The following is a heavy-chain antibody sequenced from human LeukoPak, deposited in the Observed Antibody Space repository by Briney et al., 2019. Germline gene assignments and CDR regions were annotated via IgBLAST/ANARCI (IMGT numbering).Heavy chain of an antibody. CDR3: ARDGSTQFDY. Sequence: SQTLSLTCTVSGGSISSGSYYWSWIRQPAGKGMEWIGRIYTSGSTNYNPSLKSRVTISVDTSKNQFSLKLSSVTAADTAVYYCARDGSTQFDYWGQGTLVTVSS. D-gene: IGHD1-1*01. CDR2: IYTSGST. J-gene: IGHJ4*02. V-gene: IGHV4-61*02. CDR1: GGSISSGSYY.